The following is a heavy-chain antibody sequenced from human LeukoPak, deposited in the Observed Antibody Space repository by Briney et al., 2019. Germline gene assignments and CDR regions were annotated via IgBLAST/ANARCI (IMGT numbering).Heavy chain of an antibody. V-gene: IGHV4-59*02. D-gene: IGHD3/OR15-3a*01. J-gene: IGHJ4*02. CDR3: ARAVWGWTYYFDY. CDR2: IYYSGTT. CDR1: GGSVSSYY. Sequence: SETLSLTCTVSGGSVSSYYWTWIRQPPGKGLEGIGYIYYSGTTNYNPSLKSRVTISVDTSKNQFSLRLSSVTAADTAVYYCARAVWGWTYYFDYWGPGTLVTVSS.